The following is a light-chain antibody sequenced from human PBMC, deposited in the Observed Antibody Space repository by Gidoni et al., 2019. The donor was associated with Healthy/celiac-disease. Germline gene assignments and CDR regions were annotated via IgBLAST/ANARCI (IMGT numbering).Light chain of an antibody. J-gene: IGKJ1*01. CDR1: QSISSW. CDR3: QQYNSYSGT. Sequence: DIHMPQSPSTLSASVGDRVTITCRARQSISSWMAWYQQKPGKAPKLLIYDASSLESGVPSRFSGSGSGTEFTLTISSLQPDDFATYYCQQYNSYSGTFGQGTKVEIK. CDR2: DAS. V-gene: IGKV1-5*01.